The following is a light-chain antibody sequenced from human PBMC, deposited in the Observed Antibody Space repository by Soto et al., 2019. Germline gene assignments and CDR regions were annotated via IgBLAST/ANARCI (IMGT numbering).Light chain of an antibody. J-gene: IGKJ2*01. CDR1: QSVSSSN. CDR3: QHYDDSPPRYT. CDR2: GAS. Sequence: EIVLTQSPATLSLSPGERATLSCRASQSVSSSNLAWYQQKPGQAPRLVISGASSRAAGLPGRFSGSGSGTDFTLTISILEPEDFAVYYCQHYDDSPPRYTFGQGTKLEIK. V-gene: IGKV3-20*01.